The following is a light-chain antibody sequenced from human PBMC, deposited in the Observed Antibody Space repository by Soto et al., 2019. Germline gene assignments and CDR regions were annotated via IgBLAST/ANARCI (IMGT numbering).Light chain of an antibody. J-gene: IGKJ1*01. CDR1: QSVGSN. CDR2: GAS. Sequence: EIVMTQSPATLSVSPGERATLSCRASQSVGSNLAWYQQKPGQAPRLLIYGASTRATGIPARFSGSGSGTEFTLTISILQSEDFAIYFCQQYNTWPPDRTFGQGTKVEIK. CDR3: QQYNTWPPDRT. V-gene: IGKV3-15*01.